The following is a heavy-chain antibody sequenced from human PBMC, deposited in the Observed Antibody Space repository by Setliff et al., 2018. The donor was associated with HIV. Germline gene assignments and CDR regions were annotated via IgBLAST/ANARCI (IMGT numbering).Heavy chain of an antibody. D-gene: IGHD6-19*01. CDR2: IIPNSGGT. CDR3: ARDPELKQWLVRSPSFYFDY. CDR1: GYVFSDYQ. V-gene: IGHV1-2*02. Sequence: ASVKVSCKASGYVFSDYQIHWVRQAPGQGLEYMGYIIPNSGGTMFARKFQDRVTMTRDTSISTVYLELSRLTSDDTAVYFCARDPELKQWLVRSPSFYFDYWGQGKLVTVSS. J-gene: IGHJ4*02.